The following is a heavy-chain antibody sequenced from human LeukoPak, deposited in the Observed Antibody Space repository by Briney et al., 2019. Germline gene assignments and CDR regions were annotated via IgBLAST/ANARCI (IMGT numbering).Heavy chain of an antibody. CDR1: GFTFSSYA. V-gene: IGHV3-23*01. CDR3: ARDGAYSTIFY. J-gene: IGHJ4*01. Sequence: GGSLRLSCAASGFTFSSYAMSWVRQAPGKGLEWVSAISGSGGSTYYADSVKGRFTISRDNAKNTLYLQMNSLRAEDSAVYYCARDGAYSTIFYWGQGTLVTVSS. CDR2: ISGSGGST. D-gene: IGHD3-3*01.